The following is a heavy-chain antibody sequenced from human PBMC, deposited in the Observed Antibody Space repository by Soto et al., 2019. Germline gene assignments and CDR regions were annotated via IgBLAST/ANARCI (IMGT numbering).Heavy chain of an antibody. CDR2: IYYSGST. CDR3: ARGGARSSSVGNGMDV. CDR1: GGSISSGGYY. J-gene: IGHJ6*02. Sequence: KTSETLSLTCTVSGGSISSGGYYWSWIRQHPGKGLEWIGYIYYSGSTYYNPSLKSRVTISVDTSKNQFSLKLSSVTAADTAVYYCARGGARSSSVGNGMDVWGQGTTVTVSS. V-gene: IGHV4-31*03. D-gene: IGHD6-6*01.